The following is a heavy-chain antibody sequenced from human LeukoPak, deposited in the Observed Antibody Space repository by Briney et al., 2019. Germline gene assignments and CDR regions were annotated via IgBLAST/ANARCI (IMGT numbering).Heavy chain of an antibody. J-gene: IGHJ4*02. V-gene: IGHV3-7*01. CDR2: IKPDGGHQ. CDR3: ARDTYDSSGYYAHLDY. D-gene: IGHD3-22*01. CDR1: GLAFSDYW. Sequence: GGSLRLSCAASGLAFSDYWMSWVRQAPGKGLEWVANIKPDGGHQNYVDSVKGRFTISRDNAKNSLYLQMSSLRAEDTAVYYCARDTYDSSGYYAHLDYWGQGTLVTVSS.